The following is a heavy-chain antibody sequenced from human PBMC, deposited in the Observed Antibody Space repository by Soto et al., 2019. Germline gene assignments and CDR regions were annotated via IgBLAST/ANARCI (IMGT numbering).Heavy chain of an antibody. CDR2: IYHSGST. CDR1: GGSISSSNW. V-gene: IGHV4-4*02. CDR3: ARREIAAAGTGGYFDY. J-gene: IGHJ4*02. Sequence: SETLSLTCAVPGGSISSSNWWSWVRQPPGKGLEWIGEIYHSGSTNYNPSLKSRVTISVDKSKNQFSLKLSSVTAADTAVYYCARREIAAAGTGGYFDYWGQGTLVTVSS. D-gene: IGHD6-13*01.